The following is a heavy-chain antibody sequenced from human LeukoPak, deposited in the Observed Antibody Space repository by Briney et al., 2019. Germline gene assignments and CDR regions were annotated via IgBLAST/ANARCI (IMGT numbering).Heavy chain of an antibody. V-gene: IGHV4-39*07. CDR1: GGSISSSSYY. CDR2: IYYSGST. CDR3: ARDAGSIAAAGYFDY. Sequence: SETLSLTCTVSGGSISSSSYYWGWIRQPPGKGLEWIGSIYYSGSTYYNPSLKSRVTISVDTSKNQFSLKLSSVTAADTAVYYCARDAGSIAAAGYFDYWGQGTLVTVSS. D-gene: IGHD6-13*01. J-gene: IGHJ4*02.